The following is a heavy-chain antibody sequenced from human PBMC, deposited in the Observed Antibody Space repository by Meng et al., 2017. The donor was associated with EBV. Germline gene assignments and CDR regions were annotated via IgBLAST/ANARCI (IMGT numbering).Heavy chain of an antibody. CDR1: XGSFSGYY. CDR2: INHSGST. CDR3: ARGGGNRGGIVGATYRLNWFDP. V-gene: IGHV4-34*01. J-gene: IGHJ5*02. Sequence: QVQLQQWGAGLLKPSXXXXLXXXVYXGSFSGYYWSWIPQPPGKGLEWIGEINHSGSTNYNPSLKSRVTISVDTSKNQFSLKLSSVTAADTAVYYCARGGGNRGGIVGATYRLNWFDPWGQGTLVTVSS. D-gene: IGHD1-26*01.